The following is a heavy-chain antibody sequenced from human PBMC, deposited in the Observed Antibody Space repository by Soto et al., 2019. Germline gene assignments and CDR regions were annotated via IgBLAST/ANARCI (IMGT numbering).Heavy chain of an antibody. CDR3: VGGYNPEGASYFDY. J-gene: IGHJ4*02. D-gene: IGHD1-26*01. V-gene: IGHV4-31*01. CDR1: GGSISSGGYY. Sequence: QVQLQESGPGLVKPSQTLSLTCTVSGGSISSGGYYWSWIRQHPGKGLEWIGYIYYSGSTYYNPSLKRLVTISVDTSKNQFSLKLSSVTAADTAVYDCVGGYNPEGASYFDYWFQGTLVTVSS. CDR2: IYYSGST.